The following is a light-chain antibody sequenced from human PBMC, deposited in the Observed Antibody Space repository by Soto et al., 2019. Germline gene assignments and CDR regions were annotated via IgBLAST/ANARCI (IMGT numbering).Light chain of an antibody. J-gene: IGKJ1*01. Sequence: DIVLTQSPGTLSLSPGARDPLSGRASQSLNSTYLAWYQQKPGQAPRLLIYGASSRATGIPDRFSGSGSGTDFTLTISRLDPEDFAVYYCQQYGSSPLTFGQGTKV. V-gene: IGKV3-20*01. CDR3: QQYGSSPLT. CDR1: QSLNSTY. CDR2: GAS.